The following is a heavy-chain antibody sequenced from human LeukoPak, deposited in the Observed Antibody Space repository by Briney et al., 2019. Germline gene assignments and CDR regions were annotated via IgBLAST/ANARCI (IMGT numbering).Heavy chain of an antibody. Sequence: AGGSLRLSCAASGFTFSSYAMSWVRQAPGKGLEWVSAISGSGGSTYYADSVKGRFTISRDNSKNTLYLQMNSLRAEDTAVYYCAKDPTLSGSYYPSWFDPWGQGTLVTVSS. V-gene: IGHV3-23*01. CDR1: GFTFSSYA. D-gene: IGHD3-10*01. CDR3: AKDPTLSGSYYPSWFDP. CDR2: ISGSGGST. J-gene: IGHJ5*02.